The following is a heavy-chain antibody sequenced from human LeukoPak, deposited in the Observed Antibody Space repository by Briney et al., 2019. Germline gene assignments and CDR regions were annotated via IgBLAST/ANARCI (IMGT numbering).Heavy chain of an antibody. CDR2: INHSGST. J-gene: IGHJ2*01. D-gene: IGHD6-19*01. Sequence: SETLSLTRAVYGGSFSGYYWSWIRQPPGKGLEWIGEINHSGSTNYNPSLKSRVTISVDTSKNQFSLKLSSVTAADTAVYYCARAEMYSSGWYDWYFDLWGRGTLVTVSS. CDR1: GGSFSGYY. V-gene: IGHV4-34*01. CDR3: ARAEMYSSGWYDWYFDL.